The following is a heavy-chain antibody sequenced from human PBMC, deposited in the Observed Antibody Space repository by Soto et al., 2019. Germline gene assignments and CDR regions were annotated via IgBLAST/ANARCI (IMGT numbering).Heavy chain of an antibody. CDR1: GYTFTSYD. V-gene: IGHV1-8*01. CDR3: ARTLYGDNVDY. Sequence: QVQLVQSGAEVKKPGASVKVSCKASGYTFTSYDINWVRQATGQGLEWMGWMNPNSGNAGYAQKFQGSTTLTXXTAISTAYMELSSLRSEDTAVYYCARTLYGDNVDYWGQGTLVTVSS. D-gene: IGHD4-17*01. CDR2: MNPNSGNA. J-gene: IGHJ4*02.